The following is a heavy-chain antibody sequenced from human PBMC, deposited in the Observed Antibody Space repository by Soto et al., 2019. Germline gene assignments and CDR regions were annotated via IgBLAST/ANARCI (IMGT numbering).Heavy chain of an antibody. Sequence: GGSLRLSCAASGFTFSSYGMHWVRQAPGKGLEWVAVISYDGSNKYYADSVKGRFTISRDNSKNTLYLQMNSLRAEDTAVYYCAKTKDARIYYYNAMDVWGQGTTVTVSS. CDR3: AKTKDARIYYYNAMDV. CDR2: ISYDGSNK. V-gene: IGHV3-30*18. CDR1: GFTFSSYG. J-gene: IGHJ6*02. D-gene: IGHD2-15*01.